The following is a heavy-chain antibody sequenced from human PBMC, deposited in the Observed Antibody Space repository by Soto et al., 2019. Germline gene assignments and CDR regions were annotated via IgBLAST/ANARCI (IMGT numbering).Heavy chain of an antibody. D-gene: IGHD6-13*01. Sequence: QVQLLQSGAEVKKPGASVKVSCKASGYTFTSYDINWVRQATGQVREWMGWRNPNSGNTGYAQKFQGRVTMTRNTSISTAYMELSSLRSEETAVYYCAREQQVRGFDTWGQGTLVTVSS. J-gene: IGHJ5*02. V-gene: IGHV1-8*01. CDR1: GYTFTSYD. CDR2: RNPNSGNT. CDR3: AREQQVRGFDT.